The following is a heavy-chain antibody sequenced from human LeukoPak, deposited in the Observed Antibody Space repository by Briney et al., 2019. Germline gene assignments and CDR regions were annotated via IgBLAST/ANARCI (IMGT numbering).Heavy chain of an antibody. Sequence: GGTLRLSCAASRFTFSTYVMSWVRQAPAKGLDWFSVIGGSGYYTYYADSVKGQFTISRDNSKNTLYLQMNSLRAEDTAVYYCAAQKRGSSRPYYFDYWGQGTLVTVSS. CDR2: IGGSGYYT. CDR3: AAQKRGSSRPYYFDY. D-gene: IGHD3-16*02. V-gene: IGHV3-23*01. J-gene: IGHJ4*02. CDR1: RFTFSTYV.